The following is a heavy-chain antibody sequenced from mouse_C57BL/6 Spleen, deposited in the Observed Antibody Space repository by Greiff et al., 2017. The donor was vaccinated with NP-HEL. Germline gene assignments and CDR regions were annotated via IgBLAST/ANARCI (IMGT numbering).Heavy chain of an antibody. J-gene: IGHJ1*03. D-gene: IGHD2-2*01. V-gene: IGHV1-64*01. CDR3: ASDYGYSWYFDV. CDR1: GYTFTSYW. Sequence: QVQLQQPGAELVKPGASVKLSCKASGYTFTSYWMHWLKQRPGQGLEWIGMIHPNSGSTNYNEKFKSKATLTVDKSSSTAYMQLSSLTSEDSAVYYCASDYGYSWYFDVWGTGTTVTVSS. CDR2: IHPNSGST.